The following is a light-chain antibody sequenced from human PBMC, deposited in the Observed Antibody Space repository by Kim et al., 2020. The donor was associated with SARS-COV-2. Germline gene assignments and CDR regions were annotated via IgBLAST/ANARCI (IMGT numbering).Light chain of an antibody. J-gene: IGKJ1*01. Sequence: DIQMTQSPSTLSASVGDRVTITCRASQSVNDWLAWYQQKPGKAPKVLIYKASSLERGVPSRFSGSGFGTEFTLTISSLQPDDSATYYCQQYNTYSWTFGQGTKVEIK. CDR2: KAS. V-gene: IGKV1-5*03. CDR3: QQYNTYSWT. CDR1: QSVNDW.